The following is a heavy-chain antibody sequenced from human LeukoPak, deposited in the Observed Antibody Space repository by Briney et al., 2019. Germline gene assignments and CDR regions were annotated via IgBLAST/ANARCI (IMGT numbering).Heavy chain of an antibody. Sequence: GGSLRLSCAASGFTFDDYAMHWVRQAPGKGLEWVSGISWNSGSIGYADSVKGRFTISRDNAKNSLYLQMNSLRAEDMALYYCAKAEGKDYYYYMDVWGKGTTVSVSS. V-gene: IGHV3-9*03. J-gene: IGHJ6*03. CDR1: GFTFDDYA. CDR2: ISWNSGSI. CDR3: AKAEGKDYYYYMDV.